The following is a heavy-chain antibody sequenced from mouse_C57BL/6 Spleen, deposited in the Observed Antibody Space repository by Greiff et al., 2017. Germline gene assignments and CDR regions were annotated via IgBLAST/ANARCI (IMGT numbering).Heavy chain of an antibody. CDR3: ARAYYSNYEAFY. V-gene: IGHV3-6*01. J-gene: IGHJ3*01. Sequence: DVKLQESGPGLVKPSQSLSLTCSVTGYSITSGYYWNWIRQCPGNILEWMGVISYDGSTNYNPSLKNRISITRDTSKNQFFLKLNSVTTEDTATYYCARAYYSNYEAFYWGQGTLVTVSA. CDR1: GYSITSGYY. D-gene: IGHD2-5*01. CDR2: ISYDGST.